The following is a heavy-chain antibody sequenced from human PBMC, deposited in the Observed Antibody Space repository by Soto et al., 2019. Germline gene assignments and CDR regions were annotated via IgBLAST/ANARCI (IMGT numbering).Heavy chain of an antibody. CDR3: VRVRIAAAGTGNYYYYGMDV. D-gene: IGHD6-13*01. CDR1: GFTFSSYD. Sequence: PGGSLRLSCAASGFTFSSYDMHWVRQATRKGLEWVSAIGTAGDTYYPGSVKGRFTISRENAKNSLYLQMNSLRAEDTAVYYCVRVRIAAAGTGNYYYYGMDVWGQGTTVTVSS. J-gene: IGHJ6*02. V-gene: IGHV3-13*01. CDR2: IGTAGDT.